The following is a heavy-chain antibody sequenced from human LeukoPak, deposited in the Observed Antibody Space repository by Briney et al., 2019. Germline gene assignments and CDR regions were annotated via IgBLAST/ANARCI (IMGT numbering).Heavy chain of an antibody. CDR1: GFTFSSYA. Sequence: GRSLRLSCAASGFTFSSYAMSWVRQAPGKGLEWVSAISGSGGSTYYADSVKGRFTISRDNSKNTLYLQMNSLRAEDTAVYYCAKSAHLRITMVRGVIPYFDYWGQGTLVTVSS. J-gene: IGHJ4*02. D-gene: IGHD3-10*01. CDR3: AKSAHLRITMVRGVIPYFDY. V-gene: IGHV3-23*01. CDR2: ISGSGGST.